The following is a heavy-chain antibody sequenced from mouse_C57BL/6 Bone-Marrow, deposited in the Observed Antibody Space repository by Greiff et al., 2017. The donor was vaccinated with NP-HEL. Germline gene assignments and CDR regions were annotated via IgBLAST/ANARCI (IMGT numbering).Heavy chain of an antibody. CDR1: GYTFTSYW. Sequence: QVQLQQPGAELVKPGASVKMSCKASGYTFTSYWITWVKQRPGQGLEWIGDIYPGSGSTNYNEKFKSKATLTVDTSSSTAYMQLSSLTSEDSAVYYCARRDYYYGNPWFAYWGQGTLVTVSA. CDR2: IYPGSGST. V-gene: IGHV1-55*01. CDR3: ARRDYYYGNPWFAY. J-gene: IGHJ3*01. D-gene: IGHD2-1*01.